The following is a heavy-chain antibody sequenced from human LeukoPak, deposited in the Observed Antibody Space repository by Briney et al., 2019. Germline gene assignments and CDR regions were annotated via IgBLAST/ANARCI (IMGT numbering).Heavy chain of an antibody. J-gene: IGHJ4*02. V-gene: IGHV1-2*02. CDR2: INPNSGTDDT. D-gene: IGHD1-26*01. CDR3: ARYPLGAPPVPDFDY. Sequence: ASVKVSCKASGYTFTGYYIHWVRQAPGQGLEWMGCINPNSGTDDTNYAQKFQGRVTMTRDTSINTAYMELRSLRSDDTAVYYCARYPLGAPPVPDFDYWGQGTLVTVSS. CDR1: GYTFTGYY.